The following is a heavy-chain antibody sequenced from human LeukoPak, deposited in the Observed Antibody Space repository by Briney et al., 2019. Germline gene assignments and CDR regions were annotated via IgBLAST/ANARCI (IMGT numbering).Heavy chain of an antibody. CDR3: ARADEEQLAVDY. V-gene: IGHV4-34*01. CDR2: INHSGST. Sequence: SETLSLTCAVYGGSFSGYYWRWIPQPPGKGLEWIGEINHSGSTNYNPSLKSRVTTSVDTTKNQFSLKLSSVSAANTAVYYCARADEEQLAVDYWGQGTLVTVSS. CDR1: GGSFSGYY. D-gene: IGHD6-6*01. J-gene: IGHJ4*02.